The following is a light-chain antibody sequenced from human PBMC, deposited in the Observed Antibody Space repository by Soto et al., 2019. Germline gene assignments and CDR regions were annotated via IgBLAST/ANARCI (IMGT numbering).Light chain of an antibody. J-gene: IGKJ2*01. Sequence: DIQMTQSPSSLSASVGGRVTITCRTSQSISSYLNWYQHKPGKAPKLLIYAASSLQSGVPSRFSGSGSGTEFTLTISSLQPEDSATYYCQHSYSIPYAFGHGTRLEIK. CDR1: QSISSY. CDR2: AAS. CDR3: QHSYSIPYA. V-gene: IGKV1-39*01.